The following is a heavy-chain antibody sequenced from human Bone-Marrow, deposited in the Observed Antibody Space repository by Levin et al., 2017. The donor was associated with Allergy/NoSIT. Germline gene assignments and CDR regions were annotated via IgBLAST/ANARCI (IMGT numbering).Heavy chain of an antibody. D-gene: IGHD1-1*01. J-gene: IGHJ4*02. CDR2: ISGSGGRT. Sequence: GGSLRLSCAASGFTFSSYAMSWVRQAPGKGLEWVSGISGSGGRTYYADSVKGRFTMSRDNSRNTLYLQMNSLRAEDTAVYYCAKGGASHGNEIQVVVDDYWGRGTLVTVSS. CDR1: GFTFSSYA. V-gene: IGHV3-23*01. CDR3: AKGGASHGNEIQVVVDDY.